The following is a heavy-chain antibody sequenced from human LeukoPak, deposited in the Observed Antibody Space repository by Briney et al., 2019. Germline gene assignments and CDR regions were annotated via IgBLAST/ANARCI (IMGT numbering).Heavy chain of an antibody. CDR3: AKVQSDIVGAVFFSFDV. CDR2: NLGSGSEM. D-gene: IGHD1-26*01. Sequence: EGPLRLSCGDSGLSFKSYSMDWVRQAPGKDLDWVASNLGSGSEMFYADSVKGRFIISRDNSKKSLYLQMNSLRVEDKAVYFCAKVQSDIVGAVFFSFDVWGQGTTVAVSS. V-gene: IGHV3-21*01. CDR1: GLSFKSYS. J-gene: IGHJ3*01.